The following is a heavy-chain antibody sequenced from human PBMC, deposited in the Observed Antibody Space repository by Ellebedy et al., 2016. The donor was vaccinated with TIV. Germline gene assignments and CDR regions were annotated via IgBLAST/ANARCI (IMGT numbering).Heavy chain of an antibody. CDR1: GFTFSSYG. Sequence: GESLKISXAASGFTFSSYGMHWVRQAPGKGLEWVAVISYDGSNKYYADSVKGRFTISRDNSKNTLYLQMNSLRAEDTAVYYCANSCGGDCYPDYWGQGTLVTVSS. J-gene: IGHJ4*02. D-gene: IGHD2-21*02. CDR2: ISYDGSNK. V-gene: IGHV3-30*18. CDR3: ANSCGGDCYPDY.